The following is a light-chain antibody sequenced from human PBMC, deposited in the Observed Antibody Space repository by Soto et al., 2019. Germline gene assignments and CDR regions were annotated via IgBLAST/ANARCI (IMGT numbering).Light chain of an antibody. Sequence: DIQMTQSPASVSASVGDRVTITCRASQGISSWLAWYQQKPGKAPNLLIYAASSLQSGVPSRFGGSGSGTDFTPTISSLQPDDVASYYWQHNNSFPHTFGQGTKLEIK. CDR1: QGISSW. CDR3: QHNNSFPHT. J-gene: IGKJ2*01. V-gene: IGKV1-12*01. CDR2: AAS.